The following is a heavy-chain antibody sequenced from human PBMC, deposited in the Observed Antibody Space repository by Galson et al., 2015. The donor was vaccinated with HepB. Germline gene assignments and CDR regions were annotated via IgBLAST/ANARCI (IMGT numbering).Heavy chain of an antibody. V-gene: IGHV5-51*01. CDR3: ARIIAVAGMLDNYYGMDV. CDR1: GYSFTSYW. D-gene: IGHD6-19*01. CDR2: IYPGDSDT. Sequence: QSGAEVKKPGESLKISCKGSGYSFTSYWIGWVRQMPGKGLEWMGIIYPGDSDTRYSPSFEGQVTISADKSISTAYLQWSSLKASDTAMYYCARIIAVAGMLDNYYGMDVWGQGTTVTVSS. J-gene: IGHJ6*02.